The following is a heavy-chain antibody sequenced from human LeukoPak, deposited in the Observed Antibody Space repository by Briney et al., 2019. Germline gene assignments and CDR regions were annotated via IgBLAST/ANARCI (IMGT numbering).Heavy chain of an antibody. CDR1: GFTFSSYG. CDR2: ISYDGSNK. V-gene: IGHV3-30*03. J-gene: IGHJ3*02. CDR3: AREGWQSGAFDI. Sequence: PGRSLRLSCAASGFTFSSYGMHWVRQAPGKGLEWVAVISYDGSNKYYADSVKGRFTISRDNSKNTLYLQMNSLRAEDTAVYYCAREGWQSGAFDIWGQGTMVTVSS. D-gene: IGHD1-26*01.